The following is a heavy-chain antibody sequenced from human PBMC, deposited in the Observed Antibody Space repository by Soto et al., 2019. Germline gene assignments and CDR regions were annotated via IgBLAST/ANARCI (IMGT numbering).Heavy chain of an antibody. CDR1: GFTFRNYD. Sequence: EVQLVESGGGLVQPGGSLRLSCEASGFTFRNYDMHWVRQGTGKGLEWVSGISAAGDPDYADSVEGRFTISRENAQNSFFLQMNSLRVGDTAVYYFARTDRDFYGLDVGGQGTTVIVSS. CDR3: ARTDRDFYGLDV. CDR2: ISAAGDP. V-gene: IGHV3-13*05. J-gene: IGHJ6*02.